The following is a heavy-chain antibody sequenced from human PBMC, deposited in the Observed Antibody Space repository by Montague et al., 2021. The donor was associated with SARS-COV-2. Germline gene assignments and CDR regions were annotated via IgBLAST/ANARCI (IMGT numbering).Heavy chain of an antibody. CDR3: ARGRPVRMTMRHFERTSSGALDL. Sequence: SETLSLTCAVSRGSFSNYYWTWVRQAPGKGLIWIGEINQDGTSNYNPSLKSRVTLSIDTSKNQISLKVTSVTAGDTAAYYCARGRPVRMTMRHFERTSSGALDLWGQGTPVIVSS. D-gene: IGHD3-9*01. V-gene: IGHV4-34*01. CDR2: INQDGTS. J-gene: IGHJ3*01. CDR1: RGSFSNYY.